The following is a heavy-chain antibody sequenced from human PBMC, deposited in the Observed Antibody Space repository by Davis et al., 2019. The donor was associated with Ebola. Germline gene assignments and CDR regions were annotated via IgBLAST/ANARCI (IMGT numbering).Heavy chain of an antibody. J-gene: IGHJ5*02. CDR1: GYTLTELS. Sequence: ASVKVSCKVSGYTLTELSMYWVRQAPGKGLEWMGGFDPEDGETIYAQKFQGRVTMTEDTSTDTAYMELSSLRSEDTAVYYCARGQRYYYGSGSFPYANWFDPWGQGTLVTVSS. D-gene: IGHD3-10*01. V-gene: IGHV1-24*01. CDR2: FDPEDGET. CDR3: ARGQRYYYGSGSFPYANWFDP.